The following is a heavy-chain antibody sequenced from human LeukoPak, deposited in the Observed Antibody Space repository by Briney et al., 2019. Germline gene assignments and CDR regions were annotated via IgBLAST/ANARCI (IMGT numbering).Heavy chain of an antibody. Sequence: SVKVSRKASGGTFSSYAISWVRQAPGQGLEWMGGIIPIFGTANYAQKFQGRVTITTDESTSTAYMELSSLRSEDTAVYYCARGGPIIAAPPGWFDPWGQGTLVTVSS. CDR1: GGTFSSYA. J-gene: IGHJ5*02. CDR3: ARGGPIIAAPPGWFDP. V-gene: IGHV1-69*05. CDR2: IIPIFGTA. D-gene: IGHD6-6*01.